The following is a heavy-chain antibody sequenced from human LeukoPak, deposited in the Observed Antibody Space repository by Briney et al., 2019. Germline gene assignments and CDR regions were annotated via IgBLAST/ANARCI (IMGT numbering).Heavy chain of an antibody. CDR3: ARDWYSGSKDVFDI. CDR1: GLTFSSHA. Sequence: GRSLRLSYAASGLTFSSHAMTWVRQAPGKGLEWISYITTSSNAIYYADSVKGRFTISRDNAKDSLYLQMNSLRDEDTAIYYCARDWYSGSKDVFDIWGQGTMVTVSS. CDR2: ITTSSNAI. D-gene: IGHD6-13*01. V-gene: IGHV3-48*02. J-gene: IGHJ3*02.